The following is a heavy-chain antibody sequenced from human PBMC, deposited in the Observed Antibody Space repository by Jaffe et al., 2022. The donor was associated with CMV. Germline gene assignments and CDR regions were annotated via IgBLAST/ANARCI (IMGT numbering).Heavy chain of an antibody. CDR3: ARDIVVVPAADDTTYYYYYYGMDV. V-gene: IGHV1-8*01. Sequence: QVQLVQSGAEVKKPGASVKVSCKASGYTFTSYDINWVRQATGQGLEWMGWMNPNSGNTGYAQKFQGRVTMTRNTSISTAYMELSSLRSEDTAVYYCARDIVVVPAADDTTYYYYYYGMDVWGQGTTVTVSS. D-gene: IGHD2-2*01. J-gene: IGHJ6*02. CDR2: MNPNSGNT. CDR1: GYTFTSYD.